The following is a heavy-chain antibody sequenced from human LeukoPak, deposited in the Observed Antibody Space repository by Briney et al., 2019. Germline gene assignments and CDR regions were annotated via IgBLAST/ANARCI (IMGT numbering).Heavy chain of an antibody. CDR3: AKGGGNYYDSSGYYNYFDY. V-gene: IGHV3-7*05. J-gene: IGHJ4*02. CDR1: GFTFSNYW. D-gene: IGHD3-22*01. CDR2: IKQDGSEK. Sequence: GGSLRLSCAASGFTFSNYWMIWVRQAPGKGLEWVGNIKQDGSEKRYADSVRGRFSISRDNAQTSLYLQMNSLRAEDTAVYHCAKGGGNYYDSSGYYNYFDYWGQGTLVTVSS.